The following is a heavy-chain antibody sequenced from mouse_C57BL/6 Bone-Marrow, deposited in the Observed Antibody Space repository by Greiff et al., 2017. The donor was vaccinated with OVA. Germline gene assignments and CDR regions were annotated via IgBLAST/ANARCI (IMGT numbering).Heavy chain of an antibody. J-gene: IGHJ4*01. D-gene: IGHD2-2*01. V-gene: IGHV2-9*01. CDR1: GFSFTSYG. CDR3: AKHAIYYGNDEDYYAMDY. CDR2: IWGGGST. Sequence: VKVVESGPGLVAPSQSLSITCTASGFSFTSYGVDWVRQPPGKGLEWLGVIWGGGSTNYNSDLMSRLSTRTENSTSQAFLKKNSLQTYDTAMCCCAKHAIYYGNDEDYYAMDYWGQGTSVTVSS.